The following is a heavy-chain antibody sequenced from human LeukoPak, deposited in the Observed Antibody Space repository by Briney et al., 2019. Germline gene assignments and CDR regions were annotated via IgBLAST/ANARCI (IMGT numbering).Heavy chain of an antibody. CDR1: GFTFSSYW. Sequence: PGGSLRLSCAASGFTFSSYWMHWVRQAPGKGLVWVSRINTDGSSTTYADSVKGRFTISRDNAKNTLYLQMNSLRAEDTAVYYCAREDTVGIGIDYWGQGTLVTVSS. J-gene: IGHJ4*02. CDR3: AREDTVGIGIDY. V-gene: IGHV3-74*01. CDR2: INTDGSST. D-gene: IGHD5-18*01.